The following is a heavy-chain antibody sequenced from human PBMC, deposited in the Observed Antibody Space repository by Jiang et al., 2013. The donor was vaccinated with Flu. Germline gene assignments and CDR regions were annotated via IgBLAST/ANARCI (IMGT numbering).Heavy chain of an antibody. J-gene: IGHJ2*01. D-gene: IGHD6-19*01. V-gene: IGHV4-34*01. CDR2: INHSGST. Sequence: LLKPSETLSLTCAVYGGSFSGYYWSWIRQPPGKGLEWIGEINHSGSTNYNPSLKSRVTISVDTSKNQFSLKLSSVTAADTAVYYCARHPPGGLKSPIAVAGDWYFDLWGRGTLVTVSS. CDR1: GGSFSGYY. CDR3: ARHPPGGLKSPIAVAGDWYFDL.